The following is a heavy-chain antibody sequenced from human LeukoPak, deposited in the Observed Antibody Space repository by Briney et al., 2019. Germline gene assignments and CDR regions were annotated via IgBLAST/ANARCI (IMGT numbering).Heavy chain of an antibody. D-gene: IGHD6-19*01. Sequence: GRSLRLSCAASGFTFSSYGMHWVRQAPGKGLEWVAVIWYDGSNKYYADSVKGRFTISRDNSKNTLYLQMNSLRAEDTAVYYCAPLGAGPIDYWGQGTLVTVSS. CDR2: IWYDGSNK. J-gene: IGHJ4*02. CDR1: GFTFSSYG. CDR3: APLGAGPIDY. V-gene: IGHV3-33*01.